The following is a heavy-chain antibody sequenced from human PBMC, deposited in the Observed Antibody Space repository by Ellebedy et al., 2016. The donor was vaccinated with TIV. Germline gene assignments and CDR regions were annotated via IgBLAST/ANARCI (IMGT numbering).Heavy chain of an antibody. CDR2: MSDSGDAT. D-gene: IGHD6-19*01. CDR1: GFTFSNYG. CDR3: AKGTQWLGRSCFDY. Sequence: GESLKISCAASGFTFSNYGMSWVRQAPGKGLEWVSAMSDSGDATYYADSVKGRFTISRDNSKNTLYLHMNSLRAEDTAVYHCAKGTQWLGRSCFDYWGQGTLVTVSS. J-gene: IGHJ4*02. V-gene: IGHV3-23*01.